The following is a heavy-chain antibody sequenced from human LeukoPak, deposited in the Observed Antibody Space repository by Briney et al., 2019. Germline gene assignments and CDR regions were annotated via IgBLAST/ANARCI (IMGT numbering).Heavy chain of an antibody. D-gene: IGHD2-15*01. CDR2: ISSNGGST. CDR3: ARSGFCSGGSCYGLGPDY. J-gene: IGHJ4*02. CDR1: GFTFSIYA. Sequence: GGSLRLSCAASGFTFSIYAMHWVRQAPGKGLEYVSAISSNGGSTYYANSVKGRFTISRDNSKNTLYLQMGSLRAEDMAVYYCARSGFCSGGSCYGLGPDYWGQGTLVTVSS. V-gene: IGHV3-64*01.